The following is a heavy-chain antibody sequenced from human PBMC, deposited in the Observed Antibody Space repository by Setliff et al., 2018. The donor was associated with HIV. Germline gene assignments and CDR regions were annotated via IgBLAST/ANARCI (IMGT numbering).Heavy chain of an antibody. J-gene: IGHJ4*02. V-gene: IGHV4-38-2*01. CDR3: AIGYNCGPGCFDY. CDR1: GYSMRSGYY. CDR2: VYHSGST. Sequence: SETLSLTCSVSGYSMRSGYYGGWIRQPPGKGLEWIGSVYHSGSTYYNPSLKTRVTISVDTSKNQFSLKLTSVTAADTAVYYCAIGYNCGPGCFDYWGQGRLVTVSS. D-gene: IGHD5-18*01.